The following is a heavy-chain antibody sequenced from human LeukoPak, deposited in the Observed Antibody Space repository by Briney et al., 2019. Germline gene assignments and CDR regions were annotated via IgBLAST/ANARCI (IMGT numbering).Heavy chain of an antibody. CDR3: AKSHYDSSGYYYFDY. Sequence: PGGSLRLSCAASGFTFDDYAMPWVRQAPGKGLEWVSGISWNSGSIGYADSVKGRFTISRDNAKNSLYLQMNSLRAEDTALYYCAKSHYDSSGYYYFDYWGQGTLVTVSS. CDR2: ISWNSGSI. D-gene: IGHD3-22*01. J-gene: IGHJ4*02. V-gene: IGHV3-9*01. CDR1: GFTFDDYA.